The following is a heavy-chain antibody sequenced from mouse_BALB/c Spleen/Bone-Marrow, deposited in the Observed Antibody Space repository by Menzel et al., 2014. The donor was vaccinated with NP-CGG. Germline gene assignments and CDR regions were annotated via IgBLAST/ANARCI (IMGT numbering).Heavy chain of an antibody. CDR2: IYPGNVNT. CDR3: ARGGYDGAWFIY. J-gene: IGHJ3*01. D-gene: IGHD2-14*01. V-gene: IGHV1S56*01. CDR1: RYTFTSYY. Sequence: VELKKTGPKLRNSGASVRISCKASRYTFTSYYIHWVKQRPGQGLEWIGWIYPGNVNTKYNEKFKDKATLTADKSSRQGLMELSRLTFEESCVYFWARGGYDGAWFIY.